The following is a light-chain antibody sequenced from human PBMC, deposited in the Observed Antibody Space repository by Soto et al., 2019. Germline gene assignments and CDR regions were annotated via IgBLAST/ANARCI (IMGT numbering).Light chain of an antibody. CDR2: DAS. Sequence: DIKMTQAPSPLSATVEDRVAITCPASQSINNWLAWYQLKPGKAPKPLIYDASTLESGVPSRFTGSGSGTEFTLTISSLQPDDVSTYYCQQVNSYPLTFCGGTKVDI. CDR3: QQVNSYPLT. CDR1: QSINNW. V-gene: IGKV1-5*01. J-gene: IGKJ4*01.